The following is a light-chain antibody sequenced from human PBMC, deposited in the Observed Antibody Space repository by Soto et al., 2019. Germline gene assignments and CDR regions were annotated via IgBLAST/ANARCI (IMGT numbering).Light chain of an antibody. CDR3: QAYDSSLSGYV. CDR1: SSNIGAGYD. V-gene: IGLV1-40*01. Sequence: QSVLPQPPSVSGAPGQRVTISCTGSSSNIGAGYDVHWYQQLPGTAPKLLIHGNSTRPSGVPDRFAGSKSGTSAALDISGLHAEHEANNCSQAYDSSLSGYVFGTGTK. J-gene: IGLJ1*01. CDR2: GNS.